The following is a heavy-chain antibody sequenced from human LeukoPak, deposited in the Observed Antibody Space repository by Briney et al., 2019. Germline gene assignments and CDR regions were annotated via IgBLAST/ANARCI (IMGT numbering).Heavy chain of an antibody. J-gene: IGHJ5*02. CDR2: ISTSRTTI. V-gene: IGHV3-48*01. Sequence: GGPLRLSCAASGFTFSSYSMNWVRQAPGKGLVWVSYISTSRTTIYYADSVKGRFTISRDNAKNSVDLQMNSLRAEDTAVYYCARGAAMDGPYNWFDPWGQGTLVTVSS. CDR1: GFTFSSYS. D-gene: IGHD2-8*01. CDR3: ARGAAMDGPYNWFDP.